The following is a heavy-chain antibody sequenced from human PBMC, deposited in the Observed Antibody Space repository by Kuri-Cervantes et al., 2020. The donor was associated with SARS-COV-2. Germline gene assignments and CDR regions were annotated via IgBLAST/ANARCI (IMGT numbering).Heavy chain of an antibody. CDR3: ARETRPGEFDS. V-gene: IGHV4-61*02. J-gene: IGHJ4*02. D-gene: IGHD1-1*01. CDR1: GDPTGVGSYH. CDR2: VWTSGAT. Sequence: SETLSLTCTVSGDPTGVGSYHWSWIRQPAGKGLEWIGRVWTSGATFYNPSLTGRVTISINIANLQFSMEMTSLTAADTAIYYCARETRPGEFDSWGQGSLVTVSS.